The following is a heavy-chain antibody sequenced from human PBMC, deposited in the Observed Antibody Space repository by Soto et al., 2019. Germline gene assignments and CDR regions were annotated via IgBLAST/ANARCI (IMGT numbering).Heavy chain of an antibody. CDR3: ARVVPGAEAWFGP. Sequence: QVQLVQSGGEVKRPGASVQVSCKTSGHTFSNYGITWVRQAPGQTLEWLGWISLYSDGTNYAQTLQGRVSMTTDTSTATAYMELRSLRSDDTAVYYCARVVPGAEAWFGPWGQGTLVCGSS. CDR1: GHTFSNYG. D-gene: IGHD2-2*01. V-gene: IGHV1-18*01. J-gene: IGHJ5*02. CDR2: ISLYSDGT.